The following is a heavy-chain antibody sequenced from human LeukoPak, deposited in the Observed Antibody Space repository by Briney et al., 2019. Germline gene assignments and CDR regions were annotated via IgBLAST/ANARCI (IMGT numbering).Heavy chain of an antibody. V-gene: IGHV4-34*01. CDR1: GGSFSGYY. CDR2: INHSGST. CDR3: ARQWLVSPLFDY. J-gene: IGHJ4*02. D-gene: IGHD6-19*01. Sequence: PAQTLSLTCAVYGGSFSGYYWSWIRQPPGKGLEWIGEINHSGSTNYNPSLRSRVTVSVHASKNQLSLKLSSVTAADTAVYYCARQWLVSPLFDYWGQGTLVTVSS.